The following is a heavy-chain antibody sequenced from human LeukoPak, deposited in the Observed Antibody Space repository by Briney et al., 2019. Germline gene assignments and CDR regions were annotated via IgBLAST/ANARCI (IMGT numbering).Heavy chain of an antibody. CDR2: IYHRGST. CDR3: AKDGTD. J-gene: IGHJ4*02. CDR1: GYSISSGYY. V-gene: IGHV4-38-2*02. Sequence: SVTLSLTCTVSGYSISSGYYWGWIRQPPGKGLEWIGSIYHRGSTYYNPSLKSRVTISVDTSKKQFCLKLRSVAAADTAVYYCAKDGTDWGQGTLVTVSS.